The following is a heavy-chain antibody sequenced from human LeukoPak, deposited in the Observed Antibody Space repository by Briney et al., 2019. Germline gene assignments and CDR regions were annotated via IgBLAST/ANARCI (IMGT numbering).Heavy chain of an antibody. J-gene: IGHJ4*02. CDR3: ARGVLNMTTVVTPDY. D-gene: IGHD4-23*01. Sequence: ASVKVSCKASGYTFTSYGISWVRQAPEQGLEWMGWISAYNGNTNYAQKLQGRVTMTTDTSTSTAYMELRSLRSDDTAVYYCARGVLNMTTVVTPDYWGQGTLVTVSS. CDR1: GYTFTSYG. V-gene: IGHV1-18*01. CDR2: ISAYNGNT.